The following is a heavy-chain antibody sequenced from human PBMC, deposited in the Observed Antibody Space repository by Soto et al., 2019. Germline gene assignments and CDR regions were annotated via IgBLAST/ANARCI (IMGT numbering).Heavy chain of an antibody. Sequence: QVQLVQSGAEVKKPGASVKVSCKASGYTFTSYAMHWVRQAPGQRLEWMGWINAGNGNTKYSQKFQGRVTITRDTSASTAYMELSSLRSEDTAVYYCARPLSYCSGGSCYSLQAFDIWGQGTMVTVSS. CDR3: ARPLSYCSGGSCYSLQAFDI. J-gene: IGHJ3*02. V-gene: IGHV1-3*01. D-gene: IGHD2-15*01. CDR2: INAGNGNT. CDR1: GYTFTSYA.